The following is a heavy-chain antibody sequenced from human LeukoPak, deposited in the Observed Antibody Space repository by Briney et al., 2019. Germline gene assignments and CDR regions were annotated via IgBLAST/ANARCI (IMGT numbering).Heavy chain of an antibody. Sequence: PSETLSLTCTVSGGSISSYYWSWIRQPPGKGLEWIGYIYYSGSTNYNPSLKSRVTISVDTSKNQFSLKLSSVTAADTAVYYCARDLRYYDSRGYYYFDYWGQGTLVTVSS. CDR2: IYYSGST. CDR3: ARDLRYYDSRGYYYFDY. D-gene: IGHD3-22*01. CDR1: GGSISSYY. J-gene: IGHJ4*02. V-gene: IGHV4-59*01.